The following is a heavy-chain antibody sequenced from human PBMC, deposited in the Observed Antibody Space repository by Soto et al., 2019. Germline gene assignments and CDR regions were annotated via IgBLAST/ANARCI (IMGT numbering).Heavy chain of an antibody. CDR2: IYGSRNT. V-gene: IGHV4-59*02. CDR3: AGDWGPYWFDP. Sequence: SETLSLTCAVYGGSVNGYYWNRVRQPPGKALEWIGYIYGSRNTKYNRSHKSRVTISQDPSKNQVSLKMNSVTATATAMYYCAGDWGPYWFDPWGQGILVTVSS. CDR1: GGSVNGYY. J-gene: IGHJ5*02. D-gene: IGHD7-27*01.